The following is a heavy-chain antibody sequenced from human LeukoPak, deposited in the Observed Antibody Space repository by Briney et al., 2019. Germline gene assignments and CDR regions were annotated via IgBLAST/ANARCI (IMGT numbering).Heavy chain of an antibody. Sequence: GGPLRLSCAASGFTFDDYTMHWVRQAPGKGLEWVSLISWDGGSTYYADSVKGRFTISRDNSKNSLYLQMNSLRTEDTALYYCAALPGGVRDFDYWGQGTLVTVSS. CDR2: ISWDGGST. J-gene: IGHJ4*02. V-gene: IGHV3-43*01. D-gene: IGHD2-8*02. CDR3: AALPGGVRDFDY. CDR1: GFTFDDYT.